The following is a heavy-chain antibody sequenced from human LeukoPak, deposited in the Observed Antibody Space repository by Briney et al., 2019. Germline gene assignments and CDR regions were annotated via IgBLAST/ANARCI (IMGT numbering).Heavy chain of an antibody. CDR1: GGSINSRSYS. CDR3: ARPVYSSGWFYWFDP. D-gene: IGHD6-19*01. Sequence: SSETLSLTCSVSGGSINSRSYSWTWIRQPPGKDLEWIGSINYRGNTYFNPSLKSRVSMSVDTSTNQFSLRLRSVTAADTAVYYCARPVYSSGWFYWFDPWGQGTLVTVSS. J-gene: IGHJ5*02. CDR2: INYRGNT. V-gene: IGHV4-39*07.